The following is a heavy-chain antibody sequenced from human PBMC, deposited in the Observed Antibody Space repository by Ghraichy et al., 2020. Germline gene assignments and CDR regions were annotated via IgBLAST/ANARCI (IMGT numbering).Heavy chain of an antibody. Sequence: SETLSLTCAVYGGSFSGCYWSWIRQPPGKGLEWIGEINHSGITNYNPSLKSRVTISVDTSKNQFSLKLSSVTAADTAVYSCSSPGPWGQGTLVTGSS. CDR3: SSPGP. CDR2: INHSGIT. CDR1: GGSFSGCY. J-gene: IGHJ5*02. V-gene: IGHV4-34*01.